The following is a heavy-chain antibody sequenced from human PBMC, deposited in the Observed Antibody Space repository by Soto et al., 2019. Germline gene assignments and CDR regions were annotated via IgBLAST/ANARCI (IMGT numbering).Heavy chain of an antibody. D-gene: IGHD2-8*01. CDR3: ARGPHCTNGVCYDGEAGYYYYYYMDV. J-gene: IGHJ6*03. Sequence: SETLSLTCTVSGGSISSYYWSWIRQPPGKGLEWIGYIYYSGSTNYNPSLKSRVTISVDTSKNQFSLKLSSVTAADTAVYYCARGPHCTNGVCYDGEAGYYYYYYMDVWGKGTTVTVS. CDR1: GGSISSYY. CDR2: IYYSGST. V-gene: IGHV4-59*01.